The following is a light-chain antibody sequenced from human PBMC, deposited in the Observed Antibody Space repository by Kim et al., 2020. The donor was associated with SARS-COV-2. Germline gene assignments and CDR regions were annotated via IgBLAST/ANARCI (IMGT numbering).Light chain of an antibody. CDR1: SSNIGSNN. V-gene: IGLV1-44*01. Sequence: QSVLTQPLSASGTPGQRVTISCSGSSSNIGSNNVNWYQHLPGTAPKLLIYSNNQRPSGLPDRFSGSKSDTSASLAISGLQSEDETDYYCAAWDDSLDAWVFGGGTQLTVL. J-gene: IGLJ3*02. CDR3: AAWDDSLDAWV. CDR2: SNN.